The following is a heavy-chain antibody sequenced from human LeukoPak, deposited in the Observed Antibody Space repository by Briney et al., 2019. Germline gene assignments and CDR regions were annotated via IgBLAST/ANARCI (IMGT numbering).Heavy chain of an antibody. CDR2: IYYSGST. V-gene: IGHV4-59*01. Sequence: SETLSLTCTVSGGSISSYYWSWIRQPPGKGLEWIGYIYYSGSTNYNPSLESRVTISVDTSKNQFSLKLSSVTAADTAVYYCATRSAAAGDDYYFDYWGQGTLVTVSS. J-gene: IGHJ4*02. CDR1: GGSISSYY. CDR3: ATRSAAAGDDYYFDY. D-gene: IGHD6-13*01.